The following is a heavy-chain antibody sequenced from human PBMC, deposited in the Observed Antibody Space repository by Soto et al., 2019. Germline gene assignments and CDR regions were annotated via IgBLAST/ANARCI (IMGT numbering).Heavy chain of an antibody. D-gene: IGHD6-13*01. CDR2: IYYSGST. Sequence: QVQLQESGPGLVKPSETLSLTCTVSGGSISSYYWNWIRQPPGKGLEWIGYIYYSGSTNYNPSLKSRVTKSVDTSKNQFSLKLSSVTDADTAVYYCARRYGAAADFWGQGILVTVSS. CDR3: ARRYGAAADF. V-gene: IGHV4-59*08. CDR1: GGSISSYY. J-gene: IGHJ4*02.